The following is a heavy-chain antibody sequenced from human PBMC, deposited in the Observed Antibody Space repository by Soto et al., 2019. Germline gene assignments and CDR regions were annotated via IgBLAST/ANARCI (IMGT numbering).Heavy chain of an antibody. CDR2: IRRSGDYT. CDR1: GFSFSTYS. D-gene: IGHD1-1*01. V-gene: IGHV3-21*01. CDR3: TRSTSLGGMDV. J-gene: IGHJ6*02. Sequence: EVQLVESGGGLVMPGGSLRLSCIASGFSFSTYSMNWVRQAPGKGLEWVSSIRRSGDYTYYADSLKGRSTISRDNAKNPLSLQMISPRAEDTAVYYWTRSTSLGGMDVWGQGTTVTVSS.